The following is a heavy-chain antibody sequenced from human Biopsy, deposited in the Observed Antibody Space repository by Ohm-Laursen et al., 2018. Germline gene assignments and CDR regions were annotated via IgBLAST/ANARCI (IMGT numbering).Heavy chain of an antibody. CDR3: ARFDNGFDK. J-gene: IGHJ4*02. D-gene: IGHD2-8*01. CDR1: GGTFIGFD. V-gene: IGHV1-8*01. Sequence: ASVKVSCKATGGTFIGFDINWVRQVPGQGLEWPGWMNPDSGNTGSAQKFHDRVTMTMNTSINTAYLELSSLRSEDTAVYYCARFDNGFDKWGQGTLVTVSS. CDR2: MNPDSGNT.